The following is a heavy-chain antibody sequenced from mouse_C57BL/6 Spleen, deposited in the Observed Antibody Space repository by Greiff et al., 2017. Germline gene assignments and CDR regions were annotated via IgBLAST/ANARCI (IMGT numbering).Heavy chain of an antibody. D-gene: IGHD2-4*01. CDR2: ISSGGSYT. V-gene: IGHV5-6*01. CDR1: GFTFSSYG. CDR3: ARQYDYDGDAMDY. Sequence: EVKLVESGGDLVKPGGSLKLSCAASGFTFSSYGMSWVRQTPDKRLEWVATISSGGSYTYYPDSVKGRFTISRDNAKNTLYLQMSSLKSEDTAMYYCARQYDYDGDAMDYWGQGTSVTVSS. J-gene: IGHJ4*01.